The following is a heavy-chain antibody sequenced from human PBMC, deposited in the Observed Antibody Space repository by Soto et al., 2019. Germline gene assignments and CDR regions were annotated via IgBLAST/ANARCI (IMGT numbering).Heavy chain of an antibody. CDR1: GGSISSYY. Sequence: PSETLSLTCTVSGGSISSYYWSWIRQPPGKGLEWIGYIYYSGSTNYNPSLKSRVTISVDTSKNQFSLKLSSVTAADTAVYYCARSPAGFRSGYDWYLSYYYMDVWGKGTTVTVSS. V-gene: IGHV4-59*08. CDR2: IYYSGST. D-gene: IGHD5-12*01. CDR3: ARSPAGFRSGYDWYLSYYYMDV. J-gene: IGHJ6*03.